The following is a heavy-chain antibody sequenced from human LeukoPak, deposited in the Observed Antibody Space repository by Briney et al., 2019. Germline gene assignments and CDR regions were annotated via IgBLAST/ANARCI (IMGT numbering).Heavy chain of an antibody. CDR1: GFTFSNYW. V-gene: IGHV3-7*01. CDR3: ARGRGHPPRYYCYMDV. D-gene: IGHD3-10*01. Sequence: QPGGSLRLSCAASGFTFSNYWMSWVRQDPGKGLEWVANIKQDGSDKYYVDSVKGRFTISRDNPKNSLYLQMNSLRAEDTAVYYCARGRGHPPRYYCYMDVWGKGTTVTVSS. J-gene: IGHJ6*03. CDR2: IKQDGSDK.